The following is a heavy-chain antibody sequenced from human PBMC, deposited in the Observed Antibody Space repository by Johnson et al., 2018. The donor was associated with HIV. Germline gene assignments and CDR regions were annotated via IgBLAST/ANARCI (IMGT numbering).Heavy chain of an antibody. CDR2: IRYDGSNK. CDR3: AKDSKRELLQGKDAFDI. Sequence: VLLLESGGGVVQPGESLRLSCAASGFIFSNYGMHWVRQAPGKGLEWVAFIRYDGSNKYYADSVKGRFTISRDNPKNTLYLQMSSLRAEDTAVYYCAKDSKRELLQGKDAFDIWGQGTMVTVSS. CDR1: GFIFSNYG. J-gene: IGHJ3*02. V-gene: IGHV3-30*02. D-gene: IGHD1-26*01.